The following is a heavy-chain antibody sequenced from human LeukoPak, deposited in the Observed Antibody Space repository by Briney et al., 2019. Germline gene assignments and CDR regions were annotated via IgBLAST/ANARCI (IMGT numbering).Heavy chain of an antibody. CDR2: IYTSGST. CDR3: ARDTISGHFDY. J-gene: IGHJ4*02. CDR1: XGSLSSYC. V-gene: IGHV4-4*07. Sequence: SETLSLTGTVSXGSLSSYCWSWIRQPAGKGLEWIWRIYTSGSTSYNPSLKSRVTMSVDTSKKQFSLKLSSVTAADTAVYYCARDTISGHFDYWGQGTLVTVSS. D-gene: IGHD6-25*01.